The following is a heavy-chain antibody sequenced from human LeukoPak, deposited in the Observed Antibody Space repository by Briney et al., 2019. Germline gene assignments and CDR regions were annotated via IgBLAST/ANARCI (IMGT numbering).Heavy chain of an antibody. J-gene: IGHJ4*02. CDR3: ASSPDGYNPFDY. D-gene: IGHD5-24*01. Sequence: ASVKVSCKASGGTFSSYAISWVRQAPGQGLEWMGGIIPIFGTANYAQKFQGRVTITADESTSTAYMELGSLRSEDTAVYYCASSPDGYNPFDYWGQGTLVTVSS. CDR1: GGTFSSYA. V-gene: IGHV1-69*13. CDR2: IIPIFGTA.